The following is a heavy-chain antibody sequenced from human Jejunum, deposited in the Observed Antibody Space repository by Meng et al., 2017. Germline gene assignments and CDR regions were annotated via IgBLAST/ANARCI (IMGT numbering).Heavy chain of an antibody. J-gene: IGHJ5*01. CDR2: ILDGDRGP. D-gene: IGHD3-10*01. Sequence: EVQRVEAGGGLVQPGGSLRLSCAASGFSFSDQSMSWVRQAPGKGLEWVSVILDGDRGPYYADSVKGRFTISRDNSKNTLYLQMSSLRVDDTAVYHCVNRAWLESWGQGTLVTVSS. V-gene: IGHV3-23*04. CDR1: GFSFSDQS. CDR3: VNRAWLES.